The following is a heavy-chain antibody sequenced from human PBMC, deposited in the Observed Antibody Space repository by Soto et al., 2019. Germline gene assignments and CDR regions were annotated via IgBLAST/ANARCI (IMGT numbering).Heavy chain of an antibody. CDR2: ISYDGSNK. V-gene: IGHV3-30*18. D-gene: IGHD3-22*01. CDR1: GFTFSSYG. Sequence: PGGSLRLSCAASGFTFSSYGMHWVRQAPGKGLEWVAVISYDGSNKYYADSVKGRFTISRDNSKNTLYMQINSLRAEDTAVYYCAKDDSSGYDPAPNWFDP. J-gene: IGHJ5*02. CDR3: AKDDSSGYDPAPNWFDP.